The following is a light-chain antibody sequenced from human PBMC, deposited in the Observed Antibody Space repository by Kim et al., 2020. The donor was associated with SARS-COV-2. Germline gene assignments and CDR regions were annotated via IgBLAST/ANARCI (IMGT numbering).Light chain of an antibody. Sequence: EIVLTQSPGTLSLSPGERATLSCRASQSVSSSYLAWYQQKPGQAPRLLIHAASSRATGIPDRFSGSGSGTDFTLTISRVEPEDFAAYYCQHYGSSPSHTCGQGTKLEIK. J-gene: IGKJ2*01. CDR2: AAS. CDR3: QHYGSSPSHT. V-gene: IGKV3-20*01. CDR1: QSVSSSY.